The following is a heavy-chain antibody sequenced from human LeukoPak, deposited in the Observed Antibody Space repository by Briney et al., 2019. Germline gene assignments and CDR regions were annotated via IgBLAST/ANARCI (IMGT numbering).Heavy chain of an antibody. D-gene: IGHD3-10*01. J-gene: IGHJ4*02. CDR2: IYYSGST. CDR3: ARGDTYYYGSGSYYYFDY. CDR1: GGSISSGGYY. Sequence: SETLSLTCTVSGGSISSGGYYWSWIRQHPGKGLEWIGYIYYSGSTYYNPSLKSRVTISVDTSKNPFSLKLSSVTAADTAVYYCARGDTYYYGSGSYYYFDYWGQGTLVTVSS. V-gene: IGHV4-31*03.